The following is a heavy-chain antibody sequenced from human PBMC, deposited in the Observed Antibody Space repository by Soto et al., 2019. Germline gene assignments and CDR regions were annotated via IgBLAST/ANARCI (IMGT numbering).Heavy chain of an antibody. CDR1: GFTFSSYS. CDR2: ISSSSSYI. CDR3: ARSHAGGSSSSD. J-gene: IGHJ4*02. D-gene: IGHD6-6*01. Sequence: EVQLVESGGGLVKPGGSLRLSCATSGFTFSSYSMNWVRQAPGKGLEWVSSISSSSSYIYYADSVKGRFTISRDNAKNSLYLQMNSLRAEDTAVYYCARSHAGGSSSSDWGQGTLVTVSS. V-gene: IGHV3-21*01.